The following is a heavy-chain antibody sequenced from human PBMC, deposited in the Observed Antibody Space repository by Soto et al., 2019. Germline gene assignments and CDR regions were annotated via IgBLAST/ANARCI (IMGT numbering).Heavy chain of an antibody. V-gene: IGHV4-59*01. D-gene: IGHD3-10*01. CDR1: GGSISSYY. Sequence: SETLSLTCTVSGGSISSYYWSWIRQPPGKGLEWIGYIYYSGSTNYNPSLKSRVTISVDTSKNQFSLKLSSVTAADTAVYYCARERGPAYYYGSGSYVDYWGQGTLVTVSS. CDR3: ARERGPAYYYGSGSYVDY. J-gene: IGHJ4*02. CDR2: IYYSGST.